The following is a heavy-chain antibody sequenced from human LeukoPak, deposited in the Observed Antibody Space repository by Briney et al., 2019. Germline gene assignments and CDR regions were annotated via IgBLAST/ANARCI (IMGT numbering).Heavy chain of an antibody. J-gene: IGHJ4*02. CDR2: IYPGDSDT. CDR3: ARQGPPDWSGSYNDNYFDY. Sequence: GESLKISCKGSGYSFTSYWIGWVRQMPGKGLEWMGIIYPGDSDTRYSPSFQGQVTISADKSISTAYLQWSSLKASDTAMYYCARQGPPDWSGSYNDNYFDYWGQGTLVTVSS. V-gene: IGHV5-51*01. D-gene: IGHD3-10*01. CDR1: GYSFTSYW.